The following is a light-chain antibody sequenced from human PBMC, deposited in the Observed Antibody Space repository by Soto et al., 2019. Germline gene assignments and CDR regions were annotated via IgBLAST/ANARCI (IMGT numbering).Light chain of an antibody. V-gene: IGKV3-15*01. Sequence: EIVMTQSPATLSVSPGERATLSCRASQSVSSNLAWYQQKPGQAPRLLIYGASTRATGIPARFSGSGSGTEFTLTSINLQAEDVSFYYWQKYNNWPLTFGPGTKVDIK. CDR2: GAS. CDR1: QSVSSN. J-gene: IGKJ3*01. CDR3: QKYNNWPLT.